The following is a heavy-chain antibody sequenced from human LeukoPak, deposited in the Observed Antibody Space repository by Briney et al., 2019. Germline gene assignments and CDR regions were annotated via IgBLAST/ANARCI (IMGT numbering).Heavy chain of an antibody. Sequence: GRSLRLSCSTSGFTFSNYGMHWVRQAPGKGLEWVAVISYDGRNKYYADSVKGRFTISRDNSKNTLYLQMNSLRAEDTAVYYCAKRALTSHFDYWGQGTLVTVSS. J-gene: IGHJ4*02. CDR1: GFTFSNYG. CDR3: AKRALTSHFDY. CDR2: ISYDGRNK. V-gene: IGHV3-30*18.